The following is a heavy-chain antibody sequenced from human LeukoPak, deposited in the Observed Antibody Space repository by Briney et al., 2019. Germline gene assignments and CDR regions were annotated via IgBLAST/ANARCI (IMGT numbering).Heavy chain of an antibody. D-gene: IGHD3-22*01. CDR3: AKDRAYSGSMIVVVD. J-gene: IGHJ4*02. CDR2: IRYDGSNK. V-gene: IGHV3-30*02. Sequence: GGSLRLSCAASGFTFSSYGMHWVRQAPGKGLEWVAFIRYDGSNKYYADSVKGRFTISRDNSKNTLYLQMNSLRAEDTAVYYCAKDRAYSGSMIVVVDWGQGTLVTVSS. CDR1: GFTFSSYG.